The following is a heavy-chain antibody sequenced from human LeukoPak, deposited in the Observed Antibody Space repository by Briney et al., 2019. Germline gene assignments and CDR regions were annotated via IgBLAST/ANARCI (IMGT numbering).Heavy chain of an antibody. V-gene: IGHV3-30-3*01. Sequence: GGSLRLSCAASGFTFSSYAMHWARQAPGKGLEWAAVISYDGSNKYYADSVKGRFTISRDNSKNTLYLQMNSLRAEDTAVYYCARDGYVDTAMVMYFDIWGQGTMVTVSS. D-gene: IGHD5-18*01. CDR1: GFTFSSYA. J-gene: IGHJ3*02. CDR3: ARDGYVDTAMVMYFDI. CDR2: ISYDGSNK.